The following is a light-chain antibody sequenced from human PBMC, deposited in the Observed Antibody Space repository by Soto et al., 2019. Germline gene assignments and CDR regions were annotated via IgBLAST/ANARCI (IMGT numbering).Light chain of an antibody. CDR1: QSVSSY. J-gene: IGKJ3*01. Sequence: EIVLTQSPATLSLSPGERATLSCRASQSVSSYLAWDQQKPGQAPRLLIYDASNRATGIPARVSASGSGTDFTLTISSLEPEDFAVYYSQQRSNWPPAFGPGTKVYIK. CDR2: DAS. V-gene: IGKV3-11*01. CDR3: QQRSNWPPA.